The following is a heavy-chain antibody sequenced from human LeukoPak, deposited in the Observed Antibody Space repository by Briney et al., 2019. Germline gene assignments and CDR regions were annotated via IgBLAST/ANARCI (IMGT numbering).Heavy chain of an antibody. CDR1: GLTFSSYW. V-gene: IGHV3-7*01. J-gene: IGHJ6*03. CDR3: AKLTRGYYYYMDV. Sequence: PGGSLRLSCAASGLTFSSYWMSWVRQPPGKGLEWVANLNQDGSEKHYVDSAKGRFTISRDNAKNSLYLQMNSLRGEDTAVYYCAKLTRGYYYYMDVWGKGTTVTVSS. D-gene: IGHD1-14*01. CDR2: LNQDGSEK.